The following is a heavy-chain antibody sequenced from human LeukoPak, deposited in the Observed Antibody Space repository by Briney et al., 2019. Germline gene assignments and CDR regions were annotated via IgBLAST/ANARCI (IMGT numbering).Heavy chain of an antibody. J-gene: IGHJ4*02. CDR2: IYQDGSEK. V-gene: IGHV3-7*05. Sequence: GGSLRLSCAASGFTSSSYWMSWVRQAPGKGLEWVANIYQDGSEKYYVDSVKGRFTIYRDNAKNSLYLQMNSLRAEDTAVYYCARARYYDSSGYYYYFDYWGQGTLVTVSS. D-gene: IGHD3-22*01. CDR3: ARARYYDSSGYYYYFDY. CDR1: GFTSSSYW.